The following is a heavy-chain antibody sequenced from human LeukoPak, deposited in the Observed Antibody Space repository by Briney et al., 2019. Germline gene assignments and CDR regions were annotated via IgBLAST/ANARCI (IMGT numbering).Heavy chain of an antibody. CDR2: VYYSGST. Sequence: SETLSLTCTVSGGSVSNYYWSWIRQPPGKGLEYIGHVYYSGSTDYNPSLKSRLAISVDNSMNQFSLKLSSVSAADTAVYYCAKHLDILTGYYNWFDPWGPGTLVTVSS. CDR3: AKHLDILTGYYNWFDP. CDR1: GGSVSNYY. J-gene: IGHJ5*02. D-gene: IGHD3-9*01. V-gene: IGHV4-59*08.